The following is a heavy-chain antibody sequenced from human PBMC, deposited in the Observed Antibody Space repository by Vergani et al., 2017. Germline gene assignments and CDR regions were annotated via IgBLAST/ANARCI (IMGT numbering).Heavy chain of an antibody. CDR2: IYPADSDT. CDR3: ARHSTYTDS. CDR1: EYSFGKYW. J-gene: IGHJ4*02. Sequence: EVELVQSGPEMRKPGESLMISCKCYEYSFGKYWIGCVRQMPGKGLEWMGIIYPADSDTRYSPSFQGQVTISADKSISTAFLQWDSLKASDTALYYCARHSTYTDSWGQGTLVTV. V-gene: IGHV5-51*01.